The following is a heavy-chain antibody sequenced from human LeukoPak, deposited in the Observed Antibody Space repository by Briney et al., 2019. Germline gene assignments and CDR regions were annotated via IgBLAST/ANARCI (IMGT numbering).Heavy chain of an antibody. CDR2: IQGDGSNT. D-gene: IGHD6-13*01. V-gene: IGHV3-74*01. CDR3: ARGTSAGGPISPFDF. J-gene: IGHJ4*02. CDR1: GFTFSKNW. Sequence: GGSLRLSCVASGFTFSKNWMHWVHQAPGKGLVWVSRIQGDGSNTNYADSVKGRFSISRDNTKNTAYLQMNSLRAEDTGIYYCARGTSAGGPISPFDFWGQGTVVTVSS.